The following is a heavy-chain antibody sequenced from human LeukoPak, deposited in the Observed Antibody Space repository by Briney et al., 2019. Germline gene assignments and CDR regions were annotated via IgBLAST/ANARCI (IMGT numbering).Heavy chain of an antibody. CDR2: ISGSGGST. D-gene: IGHD3-22*01. CDR1: GFTFSSYA. V-gene: IGHV3-23*01. Sequence: PGGSLRLSCAASGFTFSSYAMSWVRQAPGKGLEWVSAISGSGGSTYYADSVKGRFTISRDNSKNTLYLQMNSLRAEDTAVYYCAKSFHYYDSSGYYYAFDIWGQGTMATVSS. CDR3: AKSFHYYDSSGYYYAFDI. J-gene: IGHJ3*02.